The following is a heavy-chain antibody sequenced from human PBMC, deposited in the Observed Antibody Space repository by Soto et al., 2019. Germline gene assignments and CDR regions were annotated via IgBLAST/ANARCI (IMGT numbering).Heavy chain of an antibody. V-gene: IGHV4-59*01. Sequence: SETLSLTCTVSGGSISSYYWSWIRQPPGKGLEWIGYIYYSGSTNYNPSLKSRVTISVDTSKNQFSLKLSSVTAADTAVYYCARDYYDSSGYLIRDAFDIWGQGTMVTVSS. CDR2: IYYSGST. J-gene: IGHJ3*02. D-gene: IGHD3-22*01. CDR1: GGSISSYY. CDR3: ARDYYDSSGYLIRDAFDI.